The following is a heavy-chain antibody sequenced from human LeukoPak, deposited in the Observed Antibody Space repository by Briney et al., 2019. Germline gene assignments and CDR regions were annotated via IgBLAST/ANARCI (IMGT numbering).Heavy chain of an antibody. J-gene: IGHJ4*02. CDR3: VKPQTRPTDYFDY. Sequence: GGSLRLSCAASGFTFSSYGMHWVRQAPGKGLEWVAVISYDGSNKYYADSVKGRFTISRDNSKNTLYLQMNSLRAEDTAVYYCVKPQTRPTDYFDYWGQGTLVTVSS. CDR1: GFTFSSYG. V-gene: IGHV3-30*18. CDR2: ISYDGSNK. D-gene: IGHD4-17*01.